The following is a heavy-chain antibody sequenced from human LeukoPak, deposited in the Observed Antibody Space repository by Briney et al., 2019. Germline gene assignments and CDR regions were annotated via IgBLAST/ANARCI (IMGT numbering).Heavy chain of an antibody. CDR1: GYTFTSYD. Sequence: VASVKVSCKASGYTFTSYDINWVRQATGQGLEWMGWMNPNSANTGYAQKFQGRVTMTRNTSIGTAYMELSSLRSEDTAVYYCARADYYDSSGYHYWGQGTLVTVSS. V-gene: IGHV1-8*01. J-gene: IGHJ4*02. CDR2: MNPNSANT. CDR3: ARADYYDSSGYHY. D-gene: IGHD3-22*01.